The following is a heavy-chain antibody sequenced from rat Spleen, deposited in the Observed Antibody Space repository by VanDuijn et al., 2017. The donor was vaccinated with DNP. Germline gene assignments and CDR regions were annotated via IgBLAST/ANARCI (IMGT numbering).Heavy chain of an antibody. CDR3: AKGPNYGGWSDYFDY. J-gene: IGHJ2*01. CDR1: GFNFNDNW. V-gene: IGHV4-2*01. CDR2: INKESSTI. D-gene: IGHD1-11*01. Sequence: EVKLVESGGGLVQPGRSLKLSCAASGFNFNDNWMGWVRQAPGKGLERIGEINKESSTINYSPSSKDKFTISRDNAQNTLYLQMSKLGSEDTAIYYCAKGPNYGGWSDYFDYWGQGVMVTVSS.